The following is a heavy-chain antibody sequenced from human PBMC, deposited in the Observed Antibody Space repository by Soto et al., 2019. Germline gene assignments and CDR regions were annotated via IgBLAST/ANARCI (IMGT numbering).Heavy chain of an antibody. CDR2: INAGNGNT. Sequence: ASVAVACTASGYRFTSYAMDCVRQAQGQRLEWMGWINAGNGNTKYSQKFQGRVTITRDTSASTAYMELSSLRSEDTAVYYCARDTGTYYDILTGYYPPGGFDYWGQGTLVTVSS. D-gene: IGHD3-9*01. V-gene: IGHV1-3*01. J-gene: IGHJ4*02. CDR3: ARDTGTYYDILTGYYPPGGFDY. CDR1: GYRFTSYA.